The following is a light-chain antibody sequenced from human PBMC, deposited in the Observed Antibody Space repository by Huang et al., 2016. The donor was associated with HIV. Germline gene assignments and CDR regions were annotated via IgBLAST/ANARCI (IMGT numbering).Light chain of an antibody. CDR2: GAS. CDR1: QSVSSN. J-gene: IGKJ1*01. CDR3: QQYNNWPPWT. V-gene: IGKV3-15*01. Sequence: IVMTQSPVTLSMSPGERATLSCRASQSVSSNVAWYQQKPGQAPRLLMYGASIRATGIPARFSGGGSGTEFTLTITSLQSEDFAVYFCQQYNNWPPWTFGPGTMVDMK.